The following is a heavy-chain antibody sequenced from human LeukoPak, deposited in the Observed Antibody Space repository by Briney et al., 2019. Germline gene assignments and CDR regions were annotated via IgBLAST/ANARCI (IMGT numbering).Heavy chain of an antibody. CDR2: INPNSGGT. J-gene: IGHJ4*02. CDR1: GYTFTDYY. D-gene: IGHD4-11*01. Sequence: ASVEVSCKASGYTFTDYYIHWVRQVPGLGLEWMGWINPNSGGTNYAQKFQGRVTMTRDTSIRTAYMELSRLRSDDTAVYYCARDAIVRDYSYSDYWGQGALVTVSS. V-gene: IGHV1-2*02. CDR3: ARDAIVRDYSYSDY.